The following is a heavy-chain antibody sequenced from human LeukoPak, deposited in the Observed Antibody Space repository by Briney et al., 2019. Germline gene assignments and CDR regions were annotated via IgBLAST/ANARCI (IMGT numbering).Heavy chain of an antibody. CDR1: GFTFNNYA. V-gene: IGHV3-33*01. D-gene: IGHD1-14*01. Sequence: GKSLRLSCAASGFTFNNYAMHWVRQAPGKGLEWVTTIWYDGSNKYYGDSVKGRFTISRDNSKSTLYLQMNSLRAEDTAVYYCARDKGNHPYNWFDPWGQGTLVTVSS. CDR3: ARDKGNHPYNWFDP. CDR2: IWYDGSNK. J-gene: IGHJ5*02.